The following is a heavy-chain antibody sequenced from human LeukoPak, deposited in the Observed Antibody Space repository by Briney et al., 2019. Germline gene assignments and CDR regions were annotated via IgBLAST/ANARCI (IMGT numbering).Heavy chain of an antibody. D-gene: IGHD3-9*01. CDR2: ITGSGGTT. CDR1: GFIFRNYA. V-gene: IGHV3-23*01. CDR3: AKWGDYDILTGDYVSDF. J-gene: IGHJ4*02. Sequence: PGGSLRLSCAASGFIFRNYAMSWVRQAPGKGLEWVSAITGSGGTTYYADSVKGRFTISRDNSKNTLYVEMNTLRAEDTAVYYCAKWGDYDILTGDYVSDFWGQGTLVTVSS.